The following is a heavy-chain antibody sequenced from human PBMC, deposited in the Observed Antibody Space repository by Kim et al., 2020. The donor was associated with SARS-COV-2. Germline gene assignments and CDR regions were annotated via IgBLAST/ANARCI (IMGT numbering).Heavy chain of an antibody. V-gene: IGHV3-33*06. CDR1: GFTFSSYG. D-gene: IGHD6-19*01. J-gene: IGHJ6*02. CDR3: AKGFIGPYSSGWYAGLLSYYYYGMDV. Sequence: GGSLRLSCAASGFTFSSYGMHWVRQAPGKGLEWVAVIWYDGSNKYYADSVKGRFTISRDNSKNTLYLQMNSLRAEDTAVYYCAKGFIGPYSSGWYAGLLSYYYYGMDVWGQGTTVTVSS. CDR2: IWYDGSNK.